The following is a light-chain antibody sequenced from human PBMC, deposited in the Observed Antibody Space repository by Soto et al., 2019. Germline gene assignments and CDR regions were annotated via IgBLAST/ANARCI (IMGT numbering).Light chain of an antibody. CDR3: QQYKSWTSIT. CDR1: ESIRSS. CDR2: GAS. V-gene: IGKV3-15*01. Sequence: EIVMTQSPATLSVSPGEGATLSCRAGESIRSSLAWYQQKPGQAPRLLIYGASTRATGIPGRFSGSGSGTEVTLTISSLQSEDFAVYYCQQYKSWTSITFGQGTRLEIK. J-gene: IGKJ5*01.